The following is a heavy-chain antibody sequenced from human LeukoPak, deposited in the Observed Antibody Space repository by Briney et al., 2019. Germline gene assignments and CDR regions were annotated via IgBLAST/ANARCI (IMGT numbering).Heavy chain of an antibody. D-gene: IGHD4-23*01. Sequence: SETLSLTCTVSGDSISSGNFYWSWIRQPAGKGLEWIGRIYTSGTTNYNPSLKSRVTISVDTSKNQFSLNLSSVTAADTAVYYCARVKIMGTPYFDYWGQGTLVTVYS. CDR2: IYTSGTT. CDR3: ARVKIMGTPYFDY. V-gene: IGHV4-61*02. J-gene: IGHJ4*02. CDR1: GDSISSGNFY.